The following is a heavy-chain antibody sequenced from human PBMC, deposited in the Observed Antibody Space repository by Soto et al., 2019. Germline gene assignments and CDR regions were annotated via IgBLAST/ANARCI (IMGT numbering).Heavy chain of an antibody. Sequence: SETLSLTSTVPGGSIRSGDYYWSWIRQPPGKGLEWIGNIYYSGNTHYNPSLQSRVTISLDTSKNLFSLNLSSVTAADTAVYYCARDRYYGSGTYYDFYYGMDVLGQGTTVTVSS. CDR3: ARDRYYGSGTYYDFYYGMDV. CDR1: GGSIRSGDYY. V-gene: IGHV4-30-4*01. J-gene: IGHJ6*02. D-gene: IGHD3-10*01. CDR2: IYYSGNT.